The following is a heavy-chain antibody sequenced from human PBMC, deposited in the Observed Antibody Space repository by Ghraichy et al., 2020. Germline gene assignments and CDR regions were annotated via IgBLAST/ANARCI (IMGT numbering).Heavy chain of an antibody. CDR2: MSSDGSNK. J-gene: IGHJ4*02. CDR1: GFTFSSYG. Sequence: LSLTCAASGFTFSSYGMHWVRQAPGKGLEWVAVMSSDGSNKYYADSVKGRFTISRDNSKNTLYLQMNSLRAEDTAVYYCAKDHNVRGEEKKYYFDYWGQGTLVTVSS. V-gene: IGHV3-30*18. CDR3: AKDHNVRGEEKKYYFDY. D-gene: IGHD3-16*01.